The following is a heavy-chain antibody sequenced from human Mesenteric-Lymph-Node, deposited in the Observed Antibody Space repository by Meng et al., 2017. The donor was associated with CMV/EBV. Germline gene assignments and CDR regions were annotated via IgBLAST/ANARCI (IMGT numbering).Heavy chain of an antibody. CDR2: IYDTGGT. J-gene: IGHJ4*02. V-gene: IGHV4-31*02. CDR1: GGSIGRGDYC. D-gene: IGHD4-11*01. CDR3: ASRAVQMTTDHFDY. Sequence: SGGSIGRGDYCWRWIRQHPAQGLELVWYIYDTGGTYYNPSLKGRVSMSVATSNDQFFLKLTSLTAADTAVYFCASRAVQMTTDHFDYWGQGTLVTVSS.